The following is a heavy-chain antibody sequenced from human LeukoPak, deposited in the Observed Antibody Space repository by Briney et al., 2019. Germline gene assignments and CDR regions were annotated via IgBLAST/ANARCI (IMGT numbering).Heavy chain of an antibody. J-gene: IGHJ4*02. CDR1: GFTFTKYW. Sequence: GGSLRLSCAASGFTFTKYWMTWVRQAPGKGLEWVSAISGSGGSTYYADSVKGRFTISRDNSKNALFLQMNSLRADDTAVYYCAKDKNLWVFEWSVVGNYFDFWGQGTLVTVSS. CDR2: ISGSGGST. D-gene: IGHD3-3*01. CDR3: AKDKNLWVFEWSVVGNYFDF. V-gene: IGHV3-23*01.